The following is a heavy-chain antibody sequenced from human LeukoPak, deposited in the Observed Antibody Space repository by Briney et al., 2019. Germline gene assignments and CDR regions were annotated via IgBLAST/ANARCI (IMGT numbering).Heavy chain of an antibody. CDR2: IKSDGSSI. D-gene: IGHD4-23*01. Sequence: GGSLRLSCAASGFTFNSYWMHWVRQAPGKGLVWVSRIKSDGSSIMYADSVKGRFTISRDNAKSTLYLQMNSLRAEDTAVYYCARDLDFGGYSNFDYWGQGTLVTVSS. CDR3: ARDLDFGGYSNFDY. J-gene: IGHJ4*02. CDR1: GFTFNSYW. V-gene: IGHV3-74*03.